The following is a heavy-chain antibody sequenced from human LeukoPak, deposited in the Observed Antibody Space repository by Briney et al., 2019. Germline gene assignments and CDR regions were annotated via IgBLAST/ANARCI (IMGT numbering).Heavy chain of an antibody. J-gene: IGHJ4*02. Sequence: SETLSLTCTVSGGSISSSSYYWGWIRQPPGKGLEWIGSIYYSGSTYYNPSLKSRVTISVDTSKNQFSLKLSSVTAADTAVYYCARLGYYDSSGPKNPFFDYWGQGTLVTVSS. CDR2: IYYSGST. CDR1: GGSISSSSYY. D-gene: IGHD3-22*01. V-gene: IGHV4-39*07. CDR3: ARLGYYDSSGPKNPFFDY.